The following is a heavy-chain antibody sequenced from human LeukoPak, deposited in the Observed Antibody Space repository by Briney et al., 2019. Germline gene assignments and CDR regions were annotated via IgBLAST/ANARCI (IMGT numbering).Heavy chain of an antibody. J-gene: IGHJ4*02. V-gene: IGHV3-21*01. CDR1: GFTFSSHS. Sequence: GGSLRLSCAASGFTFSSHSMNWVRQAPGKGLEWVSSVSSSSSYTFYADSVKGRFTISRDNAKNTVYLQMNSLRAEDTAVYHCARGSGSYTRPVDCWGQGSLVTVSS. D-gene: IGHD1-26*01. CDR3: ARGSGSYTRPVDC. CDR2: VSSSSSYT.